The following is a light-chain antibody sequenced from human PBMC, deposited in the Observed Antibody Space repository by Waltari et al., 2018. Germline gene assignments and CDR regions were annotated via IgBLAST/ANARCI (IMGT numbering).Light chain of an antibody. CDR2: LGS. Sequence: DIVLTQSPVSLPVTPGEPASLSCRSSQSLLQSNGNNYLDWYLQKPGQSPQLLIYLGSNRASGVPDRFSGSGSGTDFTLRINRVEAEDVGVYYCMQSLQALWTFGQGTKVEIK. CDR1: QSLLQSNGNNY. CDR3: MQSLQALWT. V-gene: IGKV2-28*01. J-gene: IGKJ1*01.